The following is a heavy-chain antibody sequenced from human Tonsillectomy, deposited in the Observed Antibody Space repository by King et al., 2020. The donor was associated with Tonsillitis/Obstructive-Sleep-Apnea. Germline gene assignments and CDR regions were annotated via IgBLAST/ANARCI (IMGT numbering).Heavy chain of an antibody. Sequence: TLKESGPTLVKPTQTLTLTCTFSGFSLSTSGVGVGWIRQPPGKALDWLALIYWDEDKRYSPSLKSRLTITKEPYKNQVVFTMTNMDPVDTATYYCAHRPSARYFDYWGQGTLVTVSS. V-gene: IGHV2-5*02. CDR3: AHRPSARYFDY. CDR1: GFSLSTSGVG. J-gene: IGHJ4*02. CDR2: IYWDEDK.